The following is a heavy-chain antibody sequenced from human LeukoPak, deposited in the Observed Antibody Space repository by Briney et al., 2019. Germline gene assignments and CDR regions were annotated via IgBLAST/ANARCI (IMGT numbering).Heavy chain of an antibody. V-gene: IGHV3-23*01. CDR1: GFTFSSYA. CDR2: ISGSGGGT. Sequence: GGSLRLSCAASGFTFSSYAVSWVRQAPGKGLEWASAISGSGGGTYYADSVKGRFTISRDNSKNTLYLQMNSLSTEDTAVYYCAKTSTGYSSGRYPGWPVDYWGQGTLVTVSS. D-gene: IGHD6-19*01. J-gene: IGHJ4*02. CDR3: AKTSTGYSSGRYPGWPVDY.